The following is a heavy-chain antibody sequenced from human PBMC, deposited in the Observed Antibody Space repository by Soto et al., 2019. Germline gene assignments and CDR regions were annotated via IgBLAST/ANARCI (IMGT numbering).Heavy chain of an antibody. CDR2: IIPIFGTA. J-gene: IGHJ6*02. Sequence: SVKVSCKASGGTFSSYAISWVRQAPGQGLEWMGGIIPIFGTANYAQKLQGRVTITADESTSTAYMELSSLRSEDTAVYYCARDDVATISYYGVDVWGQGTTVTVSS. V-gene: IGHV1-69*13. CDR1: GGTFSSYA. CDR3: ARDDVATISYYGVDV. D-gene: IGHD5-12*01.